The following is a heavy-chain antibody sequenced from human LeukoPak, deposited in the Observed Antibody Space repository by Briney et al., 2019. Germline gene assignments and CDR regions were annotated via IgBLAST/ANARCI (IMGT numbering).Heavy chain of an antibody. Sequence: PGRSLRLSCAASGFTFSSYAMHWVRQAPGKGLEWVAVISYGGSNKYYADSVKGRFTISRDNSKNTLYLQMNSLRAEDTAVYYCARGVVLGFLEWPNDAFDIWGQGTMVTVSS. CDR2: ISYGGSNK. V-gene: IGHV3-30-3*01. D-gene: IGHD3-3*01. CDR1: GFTFSSYA. CDR3: ARGVVLGFLEWPNDAFDI. J-gene: IGHJ3*02.